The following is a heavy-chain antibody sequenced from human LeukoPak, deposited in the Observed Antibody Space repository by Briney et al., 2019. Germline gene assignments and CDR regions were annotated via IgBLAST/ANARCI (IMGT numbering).Heavy chain of an antibody. Sequence: SETLSLTCAVYGGSFSGYYWSWIRQPPGKGLEWIGEINHSGSTNYNPSLKSRVTISVDTSKNQFSLKLSSVTAADTAVHYCARENYDFWSGYHFDYWGQGTLVTVSS. CDR3: ARENYDFWSGYHFDY. CDR2: INHSGST. D-gene: IGHD3-3*01. J-gene: IGHJ4*02. CDR1: GGSFSGYY. V-gene: IGHV4-34*01.